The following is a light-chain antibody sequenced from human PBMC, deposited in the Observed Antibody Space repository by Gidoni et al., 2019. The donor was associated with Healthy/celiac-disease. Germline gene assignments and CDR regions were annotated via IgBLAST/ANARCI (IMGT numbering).Light chain of an antibody. CDR1: QSVSSSY. CDR2: GAS. CDR3: QQYGSSPPIT. Sequence: EIVLTQSPGTLSLSPGERATLSCRASQSVSSSYLAWYQQKPGQAPRLLIDGASSRATGLPDRFSGSGSGTDFTLTISRLEPEDFAVYYCQQYGSSPPITFGQGTRLEIK. J-gene: IGKJ5*01. V-gene: IGKV3-20*01.